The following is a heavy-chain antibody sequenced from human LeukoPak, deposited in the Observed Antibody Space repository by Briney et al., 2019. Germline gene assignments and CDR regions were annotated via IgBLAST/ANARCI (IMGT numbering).Heavy chain of an antibody. CDR3: ARGLRNLLDY. CDR1: GFTFTNYV. CDR2: ISYDGNNK. D-gene: IGHD1-14*01. Sequence: GGSLRLSCVVSGFTFTNYVVHWVRQTPGKGLEWVAVISYDGNNKYYADSVKGRFSIFRDNSKNTLYLQMNSLRAEDTAVYYCARGLRNLLDYWGQGTLVTVSS. J-gene: IGHJ4*02. V-gene: IGHV3-30-3*01.